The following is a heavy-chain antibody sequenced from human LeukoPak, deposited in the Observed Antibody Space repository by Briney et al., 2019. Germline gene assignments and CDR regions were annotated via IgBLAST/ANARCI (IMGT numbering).Heavy chain of an antibody. D-gene: IGHD3-9*01. Sequence: PSETLSLTCTVSGFPISSGYYWGWIRQPPGKGLEWLGSFYHSGDTYYKASLKSRVTISADTSKNHLSLKLSAVTAADTAIYYCARVTYDVLTGYYPDYWGQGTLVTVSS. V-gene: IGHV4-38-2*02. CDR2: FYHSGDT. CDR3: ARVTYDVLTGYYPDY. J-gene: IGHJ4*02. CDR1: GFPISSGYY.